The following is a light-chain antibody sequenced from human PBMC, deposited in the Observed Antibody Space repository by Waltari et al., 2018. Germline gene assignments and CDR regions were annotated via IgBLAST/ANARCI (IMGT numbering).Light chain of an antibody. Sequence: QSALTQPASASGSPGQSITIPCTGTSRDLWNYNLVSWYQQPPGKAPKLMLYEVSQRPSGVSNRFSGSKSGNTASLTISGLQPEDETDYYCCSYAGHSTYVFGTGTKVTVL. J-gene: IGLJ1*01. V-gene: IGLV2-23*02. CDR1: SRDLWNYNL. CDR2: EVS. CDR3: CSYAGHSTYV.